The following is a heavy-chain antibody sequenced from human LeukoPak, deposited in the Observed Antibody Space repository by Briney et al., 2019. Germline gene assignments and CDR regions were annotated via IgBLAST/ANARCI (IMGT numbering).Heavy chain of an antibody. Sequence: GASVKVSCKTSGYTFTGHYMHWVRQAPGQGLEWMGWINPNSDGTNYAQKLQGRVTMTRDTSISTAYMELSRLRSDDTAVYYCASGYGDYSPDYWGQGTLVTVSS. CDR3: ASGYGDYSPDY. D-gene: IGHD4-17*01. CDR2: INPNSDGT. J-gene: IGHJ4*02. CDR1: GYTFTGHY. V-gene: IGHV1-2*02.